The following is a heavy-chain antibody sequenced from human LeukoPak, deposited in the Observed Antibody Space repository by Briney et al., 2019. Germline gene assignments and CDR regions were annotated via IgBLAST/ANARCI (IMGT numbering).Heavy chain of an antibody. D-gene: IGHD7-27*01. Sequence: GGSLRLSCAASGFTFSSYEMNWVRQAPGKGLEWVSYISSSGSTIYYADSVKGRFTISRDNSKNTLYLQMNSLRAEDTAVYYCAKAGANWEYYFDYWGQGTLVTVSS. CDR1: GFTFSSYE. CDR2: ISSSGSTI. J-gene: IGHJ4*02. CDR3: AKAGANWEYYFDY. V-gene: IGHV3-48*03.